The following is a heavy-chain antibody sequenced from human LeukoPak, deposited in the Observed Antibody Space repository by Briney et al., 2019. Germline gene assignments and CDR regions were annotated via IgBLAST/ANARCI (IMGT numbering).Heavy chain of an antibody. V-gene: IGHV4-4*02. Sequence: SETLSLTCAVSGGSISSSNWWSWVRQPPGKGLEWIGEIYHSGSTNYNPSLKSRVTISVDKSKNQFSLKLSSVTAADTAVYYCARARRAVAGPFDCWGQGTLVTVSS. CDR1: GGSISSSNW. CDR3: ARARRAVAGPFDC. CDR2: IYHSGST. D-gene: IGHD6-19*01. J-gene: IGHJ4*02.